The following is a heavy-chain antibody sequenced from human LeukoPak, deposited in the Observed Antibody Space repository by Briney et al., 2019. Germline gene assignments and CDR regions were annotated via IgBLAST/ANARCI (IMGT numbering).Heavy chain of an antibody. CDR2: IRYDGSNT. D-gene: IGHD3-3*01. V-gene: IGHV3-30*02. Sequence: PGGSLRLSCAASGFTFSSYGMHWVRQAPGKGLEWVAFIRYDGSNTYYGDSVKGRFTISRDNSKNTLYLQMNSLRAEDTAVYYCARVVLRFLEWSETNWFDSWGQGTLVTVSS. CDR3: ARVVLRFLEWSETNWFDS. CDR1: GFTFSSYG. J-gene: IGHJ5*01.